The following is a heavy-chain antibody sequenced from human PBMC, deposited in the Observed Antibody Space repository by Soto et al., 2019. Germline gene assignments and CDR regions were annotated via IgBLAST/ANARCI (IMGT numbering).Heavy chain of an antibody. D-gene: IGHD1-26*01. CDR1: GYIFTSYW. CDR3: ARLASDSARPGDWFDP. V-gene: IGHV5-51*01. Sequence: GESLKISCKGSGYIFTSYWIAWVRQIRRRGLEWMGIIYPSDSDTRYSPSFQGQVTISADKSISTAYLQWNSLKASDTAIYYCARLASDSARPGDWFDPWGQGTLVTVS. CDR2: IYPSDSDT. J-gene: IGHJ5*02.